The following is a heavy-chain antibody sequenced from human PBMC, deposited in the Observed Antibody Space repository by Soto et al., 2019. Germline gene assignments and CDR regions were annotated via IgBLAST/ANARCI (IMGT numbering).Heavy chain of an antibody. J-gene: IGHJ6*02. CDR3: ARDRGITKVHYEYYAMDV. CDR1: GYTFNVYG. V-gene: IGHV1-18*01. Sequence: QLNLVQSEAEVKKPGASVKVSCKASGYTFNVYGVSWVRHAPGHGLEGIGWINTRNQRTELVQKFKDRVIMTTDSSTTTAFMARRSLRSDDTSIYYCARDRGITKVHYEYYAMDVWGQGNTVTVSS. CDR2: INTRNQRT. D-gene: IGHD3-16*01.